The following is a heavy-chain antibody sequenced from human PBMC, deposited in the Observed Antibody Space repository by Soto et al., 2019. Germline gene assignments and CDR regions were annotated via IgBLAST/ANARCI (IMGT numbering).Heavy chain of an antibody. Sequence: QVQLVQSGAEVKKPGASVKVSCKASGYTFTSYGISWVRQAPGQGLEWMGWISAYNGNTNYAQKLQGRVTMTTDTSTSTAYMELRSLRTYDTAVYYCARAVVVAAKPLLFDYWGQGTLVTVSS. CDR1: GYTFTSYG. V-gene: IGHV1-18*04. D-gene: IGHD2-15*01. J-gene: IGHJ4*02. CDR3: ARAVVVAAKPLLFDY. CDR2: ISAYNGNT.